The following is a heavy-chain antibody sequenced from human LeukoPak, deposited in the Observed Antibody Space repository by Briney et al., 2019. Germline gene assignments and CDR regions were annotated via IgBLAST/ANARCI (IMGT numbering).Heavy chain of an antibody. Sequence: GGSLRLSCAASGFTFNNAWMSWVRQAPGKGLEWVGRIKSKTDGGTTDYAAPVKGRFTISRDDPKNTLYLQMNSLKTEDTAVYYCTTDVRIVVVPAATLGYYYMDVWGKGTTVTVSS. CDR3: TTDVRIVVVPAATLGYYYMDV. CDR1: GFTFNNAW. CDR2: IKSKTDGGTT. V-gene: IGHV3-15*01. J-gene: IGHJ6*03. D-gene: IGHD2-2*01.